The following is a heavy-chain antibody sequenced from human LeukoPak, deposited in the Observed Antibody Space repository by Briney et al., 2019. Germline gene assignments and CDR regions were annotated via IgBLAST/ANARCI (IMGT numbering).Heavy chain of an antibody. CDR2: IYSSGST. D-gene: IGHD6-13*01. Sequence: SETLSLSCTVSGGSISSYYWSWIRQPAGKGLEWIGRIYSSGSTNYNPSLKSRVTMSVDTSKNQFSLKVSSVTAADTTVYYCARDGIPAARKGYYYYYGMDVWGQGTTVTVSS. J-gene: IGHJ6*02. V-gene: IGHV4-4*07. CDR1: GGSISSYY. CDR3: ARDGIPAARKGYYYYYGMDV.